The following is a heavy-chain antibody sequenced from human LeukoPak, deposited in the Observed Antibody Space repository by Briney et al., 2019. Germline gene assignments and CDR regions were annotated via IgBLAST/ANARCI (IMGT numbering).Heavy chain of an antibody. J-gene: IGHJ4*02. CDR3: AREGPHTFYFDY. CDR1: GYSFTTYH. CDR2: IKDSGTT. Sequence: ASVKVSCTASGYSFTTYHIHWVRQAPGQGLEWMGIIKDSGTTIYPQKFQGRVTMTRDTSTSTVYMEVSSLRSEDTAVYYCAREGPHTFYFDYWGQGTLVTVSS. D-gene: IGHD3-16*01. V-gene: IGHV1-46*01.